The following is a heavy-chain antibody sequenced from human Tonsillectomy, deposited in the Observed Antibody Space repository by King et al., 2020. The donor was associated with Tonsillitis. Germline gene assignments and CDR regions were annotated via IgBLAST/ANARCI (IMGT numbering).Heavy chain of an antibody. CDR3: ARGPMITFGGVIGDAFDI. Sequence: VQLQQWGAGLLKPSETLSLTCAVYGGSFSGYYWSWIRQPPGKGLEWIGEINHSGSTNYNPPLKSRVTLSVDTSKNQFSQKLSSVTAADTAVYYCARGPMITFGGVIGDAFDIWGQGTMVTVSS. CDR1: GGSFSGYY. D-gene: IGHD3-16*02. J-gene: IGHJ3*02. CDR2: INHSGST. V-gene: IGHV4-34*01.